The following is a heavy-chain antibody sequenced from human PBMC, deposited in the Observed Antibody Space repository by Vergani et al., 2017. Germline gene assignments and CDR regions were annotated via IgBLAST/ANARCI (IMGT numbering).Heavy chain of an antibody. J-gene: IGHJ6*03. D-gene: IGHD2-2*01. Sequence: QVQLQQWGAGLLKPSETLSLTCAVYGGSFSGYYWSWIRQPPGKGLEWIGEINHSGSTNYNPSLKSRVTISVDTSKNQFSLKLSSVTAADTAVYYCARSLIVVVPAAIRRRVYYYMDVWGKGP. CDR1: GGSFSGYY. V-gene: IGHV4-34*01. CDR3: ARSLIVVVPAAIRRRVYYYMDV. CDR2: INHSGST.